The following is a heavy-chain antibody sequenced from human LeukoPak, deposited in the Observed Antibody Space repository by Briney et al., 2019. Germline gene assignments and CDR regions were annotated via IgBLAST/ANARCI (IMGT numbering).Heavy chain of an antibody. CDR1: GYTFTGYD. CDR2: MHPNSGDT. V-gene: IGHV1-8*01. D-gene: IGHD1-20*01. CDR3: ARGRLNGNVDF. J-gene: IGHJ4*02. Sequence: GASVKVSCKTSGYTFTGYDINWVRRAAGQGFEWMGWMHPNSGDTGYAHNLQGRITITRDSSTATVFMELSSLRSEDTAMYYCARGRLNGNVDFWGQGTLVTVSS.